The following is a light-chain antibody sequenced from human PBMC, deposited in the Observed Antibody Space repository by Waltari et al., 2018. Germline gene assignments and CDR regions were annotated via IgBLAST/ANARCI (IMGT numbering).Light chain of an antibody. V-gene: IGKV3-15*01. CDR2: GPS. CDR3: QQYNNWRT. Sequence: EILLTQSPPTLSVSPGERATLPCRASQSISRNLAWYQQKPGQAPRLLIYGPSTRATGIPARFSGSRSGTEFTLTISSLQSEDFAVYYCQQYNNWRTFGQGTKLEIK. CDR1: QSISRN. J-gene: IGKJ2*01.